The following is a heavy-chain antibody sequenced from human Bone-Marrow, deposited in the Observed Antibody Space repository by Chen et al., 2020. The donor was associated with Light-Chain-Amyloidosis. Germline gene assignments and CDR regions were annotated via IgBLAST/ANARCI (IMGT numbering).Heavy chain of an antibody. CDR3: ARRSGSGGYFES. Sequence: VHLVQSGAELRRPGSSVKISCRASGDSLNNLAVSWVRQAPGPPFDWMGVIMPRFGTSNSAQRFQGRVTFTASTDTAFMELKSLTAEDTALYYCARRSGSGGYFESWGQGTLVTVSS. J-gene: IGHJ4*02. CDR2: IMPRFGTS. CDR1: GDSLNNLA. D-gene: IGHD2-15*01. V-gene: IGHV1-69*12.